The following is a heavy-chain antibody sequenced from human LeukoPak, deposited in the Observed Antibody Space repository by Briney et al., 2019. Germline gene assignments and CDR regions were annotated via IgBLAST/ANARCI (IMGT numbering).Heavy chain of an antibody. CDR1: GFTFSSYA. CDR2: ISDSGDIT. V-gene: IGHV3-23*01. Sequence: PGGSLRLSCAASGFTFSSYAMSWVRQAPGKGLEWVSRISDSGDITYYADSVKGRFTISRDNSNNTLYLQMNSLRVDDTAVYFCAKDRGYWGQGTLVTVSP. J-gene: IGHJ4*02. CDR3: AKDRGY.